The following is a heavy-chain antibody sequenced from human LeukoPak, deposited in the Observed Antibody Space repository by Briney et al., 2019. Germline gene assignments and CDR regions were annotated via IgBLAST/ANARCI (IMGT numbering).Heavy chain of an antibody. CDR1: GGSIISSSYY. V-gene: IGHV4-39*01. D-gene: IGHD1-1*01. CDR2: IYYSGTT. Sequence: PSETLSLTCSVSGGSIISSSYYWGWIRQPPGEGLEWIGTIYYSGTTYYNPSLGSRVTISLDTSKNQFSLKLTSVTAADTAVYYCARRSTKENGFDFWGQGTLVTVSS. J-gene: IGHJ4*02. CDR3: ARRSTKENGFDF.